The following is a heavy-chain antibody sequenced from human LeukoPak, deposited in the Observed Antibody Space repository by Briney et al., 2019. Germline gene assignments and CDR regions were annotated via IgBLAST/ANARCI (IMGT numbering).Heavy chain of an antibody. V-gene: IGHV3-21*01. CDR2: ISSSSSYI. Sequence: GGSLRLSCAASGFTFSSYSMNWVRQAPGKGLEWVSSISSSSSYIYYADSVKGRFTISRDNAKNSLYLQMNSLRAEDTAVYYCARGYDILTGYLTEEYYFDYWGQGTLVTVSS. CDR1: GFTFSSYS. D-gene: IGHD3-9*01. CDR3: ARGYDILTGYLTEEYYFDY. J-gene: IGHJ4*02.